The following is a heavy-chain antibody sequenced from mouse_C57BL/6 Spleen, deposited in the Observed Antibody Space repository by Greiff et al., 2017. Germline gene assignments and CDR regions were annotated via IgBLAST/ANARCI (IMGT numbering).Heavy chain of an antibody. CDR2: INPSSGYT. J-gene: IGHJ1*03. CDR3: ARSTDGYYRYFDV. D-gene: IGHD2-3*01. CDR1: GYTFTSYW. V-gene: IGHV1-7*01. Sequence: VQLVESGAELAKPGASVKLSCKASGYTFTSYWMHWVKQRPGQGLEWIGYINPSSGYTKYNQKFKDKATLTADKSSSTAYMQLSSLTYEDSAVYYCARSTDGYYRYFDVWGTGTTVTVSS.